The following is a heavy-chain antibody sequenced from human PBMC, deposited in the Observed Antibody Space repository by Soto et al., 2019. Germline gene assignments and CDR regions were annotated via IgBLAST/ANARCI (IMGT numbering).Heavy chain of an antibody. D-gene: IGHD3-22*01. V-gene: IGHV3-30-3*01. J-gene: IGHJ4*02. CDR1: GFTFSSYA. Sequence: QVQLVESGGGVVQPGRSLRLSCAASGFTFSSYAMHWVRQAPGKGLEWVAVISYDGSNKYYADSVKGRFTISRDNSKNTLYLQMNSLRAEDTAVYYCARGLIVVVSLFDYWGQGTLVTVSS. CDR2: ISYDGSNK. CDR3: ARGLIVVVSLFDY.